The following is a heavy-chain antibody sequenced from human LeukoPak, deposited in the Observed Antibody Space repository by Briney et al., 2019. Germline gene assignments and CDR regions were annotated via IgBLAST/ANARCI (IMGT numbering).Heavy chain of an antibody. CDR3: ARDQRCSRYDGGCDQWYFDL. CDR1: GGSISGYD. J-gene: IGHJ2*01. V-gene: IGHV4-59*01. CDR2: ICHSGFT. D-gene: IGHD5-12*01. Sequence: SETLSLTCIVSGGSISGYDWSWLRQPPGKGLEWMGFICHSGFTDYNPSLRSRITMSVDTSRTQVSLKVTSATAADTAMYYCARDQRCSRYDGGCDQWYFDLWGRGALVTVSS.